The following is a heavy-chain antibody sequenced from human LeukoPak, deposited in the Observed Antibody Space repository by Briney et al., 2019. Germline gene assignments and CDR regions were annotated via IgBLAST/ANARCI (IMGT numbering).Heavy chain of an antibody. V-gene: IGHV3-53*01. J-gene: IGHJ4*02. Sequence: GGPLRLSCAASGFTVSSNYISWVRQAPGKGLEWVSIIYSGGIIYYADSVKGRFTISRDNSKNTLYLQMNSLRAEDTAVYYCARDHSSGWYSDYFDYWGQGTLVTVSS. CDR1: GFTVSSNY. D-gene: IGHD6-19*01. CDR2: IYSGGII. CDR3: ARDHSSGWYSDYFDY.